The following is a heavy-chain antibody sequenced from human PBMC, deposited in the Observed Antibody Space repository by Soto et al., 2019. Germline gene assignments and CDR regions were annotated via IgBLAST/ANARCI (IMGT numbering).Heavy chain of an antibody. CDR2: IKCDGSGK. D-gene: IGHD2-8*01. Sequence: GESLKISCAASGFTFSSSWMHWVCQAPEKGQEWVADIKCDGSGKYYVDSGKGRLTISRDNAKNSLYLQVNSLRAEDMTVYYCVSADVVLMVYATFGGAPVGAHYWGQGTLVTVSS. V-gene: IGHV3-7*03. CDR1: GFTFSSSW. CDR3: VSADVVLMVYATFGGAPVGAHY. J-gene: IGHJ4*02.